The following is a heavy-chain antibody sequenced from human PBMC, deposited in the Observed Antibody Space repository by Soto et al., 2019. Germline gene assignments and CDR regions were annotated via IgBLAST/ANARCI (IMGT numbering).Heavy chain of an antibody. J-gene: IGHJ4*02. Sequence: HPGGSLRLSCAASGFTFSSYGMHWVRQAPGKGLEWVAVIWYDGSNKYYADSVKGRFTISRDNSKNTLYLQMNSLRAEDTAVYYCARFEGIYYYDSSGSLPYYWGQGTLVTVSS. V-gene: IGHV3-33*01. CDR2: IWYDGSNK. CDR3: ARFEGIYYYDSSGSLPYY. CDR1: GFTFSSYG. D-gene: IGHD3-22*01.